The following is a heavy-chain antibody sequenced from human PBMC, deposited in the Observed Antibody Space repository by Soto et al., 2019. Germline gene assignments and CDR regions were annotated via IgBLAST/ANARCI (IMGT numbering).Heavy chain of an antibody. V-gene: IGHV4-59*01. CDR2: IYYSGST. CDR3: ARVVKAAGDAFDI. J-gene: IGHJ3*02. CDR1: GGSISSYY. Sequence: SETLSLTCTASGGSISSYYWSWIRQPPGKGLEWIGYIYYSGSTNYNPSLKSRITISVDTSKNQFSLKLSSVTAADTAVYYCARVVKAAGDAFDIWGQGTMVTVSS. D-gene: IGHD6-13*01.